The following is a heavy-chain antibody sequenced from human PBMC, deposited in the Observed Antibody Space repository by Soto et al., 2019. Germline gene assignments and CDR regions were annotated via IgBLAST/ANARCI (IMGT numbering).Heavy chain of an antibody. V-gene: IGHV1-8*01. J-gene: IGHJ6*02. Sequence: GASVKVSCKASGYTFTSYDINWVRQATGQGLEWMGWMNPNSGNTGYAQKFQGRVTMTRNTSISTAYMELSSLRSEDTAVYYCAADAHRDDFWSSYPYYYYSMDVWGQGTTVTVSS. CDR3: AADAHRDDFWSSYPYYYYSMDV. CDR1: GYTFTSYD. CDR2: MNPNSGNT. D-gene: IGHD3-3*01.